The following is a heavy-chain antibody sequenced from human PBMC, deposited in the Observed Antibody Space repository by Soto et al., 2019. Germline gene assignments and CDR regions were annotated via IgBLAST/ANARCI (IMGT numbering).Heavy chain of an antibody. J-gene: IGHJ5*02. V-gene: IGHV4-39*01. CDR2: IYYSGST. Sequence: SETLSLTCTVSGGSISSSSYYWGWIRQPPGKGLEWIGSIYYSGSTYYNPSLKSRVTISVDTSKNQFSLKLSSATAADTAVYYCASFSRGVRTVAATKYNWFDPWGQGTLVTVSS. D-gene: IGHD2-15*01. CDR1: GGSISSSSYY. CDR3: ASFSRGVRTVAATKYNWFDP.